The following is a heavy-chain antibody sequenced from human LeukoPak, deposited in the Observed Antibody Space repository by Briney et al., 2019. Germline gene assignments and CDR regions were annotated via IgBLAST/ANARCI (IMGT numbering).Heavy chain of an antibody. CDR3: ARDFGSSTSCYSY. V-gene: IGHV1-2*02. Sequence: GASVKVSCKASGYTFTRYYMHWVRQAPGQGLEWMGWINPNSGGTNYAQKFQGRVTMTRDTSISTAYMELSRLRSDDTAVYYCARDFGSSTSCYSYWGQGTLVTVSS. D-gene: IGHD2-2*02. CDR1: GYTFTRYY. J-gene: IGHJ4*02. CDR2: INPNSGGT.